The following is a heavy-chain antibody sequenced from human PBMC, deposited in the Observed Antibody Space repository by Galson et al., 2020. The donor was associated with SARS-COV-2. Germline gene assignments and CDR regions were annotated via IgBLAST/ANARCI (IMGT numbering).Heavy chain of an antibody. D-gene: IGHD3-10*01. CDR2: NSGSGGST. J-gene: IGHJ4*02. Sequence: GEPPKIPCATHGFTLSNYAMSWVRQDPRKGPGWVSANSGSGGSTYYTDSLKGRITISRDNSKNKLYLQMNSLRAEDTALYYCATERGYGTGGPAVLDYWGQGTLVAVSS. CDR1: GFTLSNYA. V-gene: IGHV3-23*01. CDR3: ATERGYGTGGPAVLDY.